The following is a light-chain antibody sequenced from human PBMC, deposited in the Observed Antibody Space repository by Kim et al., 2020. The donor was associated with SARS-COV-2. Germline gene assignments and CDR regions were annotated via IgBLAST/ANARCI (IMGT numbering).Light chain of an antibody. J-gene: IGLJ3*02. V-gene: IGLV3-21*04. CDR1: NTDSKS. CDR3: QVWDGMRAYLV. CDR2: YDS. Sequence: SYELTQPPSVSVAPGKTVRITCGGNNTDSKSEYVYWHQPGQAPALDILYDSDRPRGSPDPYPGSNSGNAASPTMTMVGAGEGVELYCQVWDGMRAYLVFG.